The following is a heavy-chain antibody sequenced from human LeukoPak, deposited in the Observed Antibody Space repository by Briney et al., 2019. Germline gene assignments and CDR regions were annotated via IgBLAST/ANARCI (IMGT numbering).Heavy chain of an antibody. D-gene: IGHD6-19*01. CDR2: ISDSGGNT. Sequence: GGSLRLSCAASGFTFSSYAMSWVRQAPGQGLEWVSAISDSGGNTYYADSVKGRFTISRDNAKNTLYLQMNSLRAEDTAIYYCAKDKVNSDWYFDFWGQGTLVTVSS. CDR3: AKDKVNSDWYFDF. CDR1: GFTFSSYA. V-gene: IGHV3-23*01. J-gene: IGHJ4*02.